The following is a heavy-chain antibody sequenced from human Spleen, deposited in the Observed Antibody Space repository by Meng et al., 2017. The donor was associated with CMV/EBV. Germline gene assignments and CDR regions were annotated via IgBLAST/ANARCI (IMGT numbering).Heavy chain of an antibody. CDR3: ARGYSSGKTDY. Sequence: QGRQQESWPGLVKPSETLSLTCCVAGDSMSDYDWRWIRQPAGKGMGLIGSIYTDGSINYNPSLKSRVTMSLDTSKNQFFLNLSSVTAADTAVYYCARGYSSGKTDYWGQGTLVTVSS. V-gene: IGHV4-4*07. J-gene: IGHJ4*02. CDR1: GDSMSDYD. D-gene: IGHD6-19*01. CDR2: IYTDGSI.